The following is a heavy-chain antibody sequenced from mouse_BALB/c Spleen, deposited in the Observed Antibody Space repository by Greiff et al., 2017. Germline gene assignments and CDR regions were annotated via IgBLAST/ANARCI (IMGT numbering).Heavy chain of an antibody. CDR3: ARGGYDGYFDV. V-gene: IGHV1-4*01. Sequence: VQLVESGAELARPGASVKMSCKASGYTFTSYTMHWVKQRPGQGLEWIGYINPSSGYTNYNQKFKDKATLTADKSSSTAYMQLCSLTSEDSAVYYCARGGYDGYFDVWGAGTTVTVSS. J-gene: IGHJ1*01. CDR1: GYTFTSYT. CDR2: INPSSGYT. D-gene: IGHD2-2*01.